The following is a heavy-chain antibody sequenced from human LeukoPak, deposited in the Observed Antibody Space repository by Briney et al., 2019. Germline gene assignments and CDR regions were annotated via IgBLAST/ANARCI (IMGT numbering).Heavy chain of an antibody. CDR3: ARWFDYGDIPQAFDI. CDR1: GGSFNDYY. Sequence: SETLSLTCAVYGGSFNDYYWSWIRQPPGKGLEWIGEIIHSGSTNYNPSLKSRVTISVDTSKNQFSLKLSSVTAADTAVYYCARWFDYGDIPQAFDISGQGTMVTVSS. CDR2: IIHSGST. J-gene: IGHJ3*02. V-gene: IGHV4-34*12. D-gene: IGHD4-17*01.